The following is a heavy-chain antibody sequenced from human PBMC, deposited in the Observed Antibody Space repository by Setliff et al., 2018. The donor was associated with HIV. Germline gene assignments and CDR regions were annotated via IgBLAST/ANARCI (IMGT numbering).Heavy chain of an antibody. CDR1: GYTFTTYA. CDR2: INTGNGNT. Sequence: ASVKVSCKASGYTFTTYAMIWVRQAPGQSLEWMGWINTGNGNTRLSQKFQGRVTISRDTSASTAYVELYSLTSGDTAVYYCARTLTYYFDGSFSSGPADYWGLGTLVTVS. D-gene: IGHD3-9*01. V-gene: IGHV1-3*04. J-gene: IGHJ4*02. CDR3: ARTLTYYFDGSFSSGPADY.